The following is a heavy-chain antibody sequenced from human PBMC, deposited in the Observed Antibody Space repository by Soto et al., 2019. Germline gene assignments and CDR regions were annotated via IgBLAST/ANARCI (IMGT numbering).Heavy chain of an antibody. Sequence: GESLKISCKGSGYSFTSYWIGWVCQMPGKGLEWMGIIYPGDSDTRYSPSFQGQVTISADKSISTAYLQWSSLKASDTAMYYCARTAGYSSSFDAFDIWGQGTMVTVSS. CDR3: ARTAGYSSSFDAFDI. V-gene: IGHV5-51*01. D-gene: IGHD6-13*01. CDR1: GYSFTSYW. J-gene: IGHJ3*02. CDR2: IYPGDSDT.